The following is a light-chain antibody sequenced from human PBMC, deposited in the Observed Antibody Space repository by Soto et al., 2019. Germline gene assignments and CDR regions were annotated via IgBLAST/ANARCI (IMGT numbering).Light chain of an antibody. CDR2: GAS. Sequence: EIVLTQSPGTLSLSPGERATLSCRASQSVSSSYLAWYQQKPGQAPRLLIYGASSRATGIPDRFSGSGSGTDFTLTISRLEPEDFAVYYCQPYGSSPPGMYTFGQGTKLEIK. J-gene: IGKJ2*01. V-gene: IGKV3-20*01. CDR3: QPYGSSPPGMYT. CDR1: QSVSSSY.